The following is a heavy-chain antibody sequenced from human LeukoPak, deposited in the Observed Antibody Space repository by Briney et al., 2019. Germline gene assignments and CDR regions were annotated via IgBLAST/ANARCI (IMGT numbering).Heavy chain of an antibody. V-gene: IGHV1-18*01. D-gene: IGHD4-17*01. CDR3: VRDPATVTIGSCFDP. CDR1: GYTFTSFG. J-gene: IGHJ5*02. Sequence: GASVKVSCKSSGYTFTSFGISWVRQAPGQGLEWMAWISGYNGKTNYAQKFQGRVTLTTDTPTNTAYMELTRLRPDDTAVYYCVRDPATVTIGSCFDPWGQGTLVTVSS. CDR2: ISGYNGKT.